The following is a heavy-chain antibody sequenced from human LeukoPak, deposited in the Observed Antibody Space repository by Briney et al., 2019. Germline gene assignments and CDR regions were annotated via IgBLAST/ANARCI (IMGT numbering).Heavy chain of an antibody. V-gene: IGHV3-30*02. Sequence: SGGSLRLSCAASGFTFSSYGMHWVRQAPGKGLEWVAFIRYDGSNKYYADSVKGRFAISRDSAKNSLYLQMNSLRAEDAAVYYCARNYYDSSGSHFDFWGQGTLVTVSS. J-gene: IGHJ4*02. CDR3: ARNYYDSSGSHFDF. CDR1: GFTFSSYG. D-gene: IGHD3-22*01. CDR2: IRYDGSNK.